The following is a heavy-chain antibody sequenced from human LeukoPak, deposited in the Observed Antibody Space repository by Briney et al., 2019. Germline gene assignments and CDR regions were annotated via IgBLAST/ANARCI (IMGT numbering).Heavy chain of an antibody. CDR2: ISYDGSNK. J-gene: IGHJ4*02. D-gene: IGHD4-17*01. CDR3: ARDSYGADY. V-gene: IGHV3-30*04. Sequence: PGRSLRLSCAASGFTFSNYAMHWVRQAPDKGLEWVAVISYDGSNKYYVDSVKGRFTISRDNSKNTLYLQMNRLRAEDTAVYYCARDSYGADYWGQGTLVTVSP. CDR1: GFTFSNYA.